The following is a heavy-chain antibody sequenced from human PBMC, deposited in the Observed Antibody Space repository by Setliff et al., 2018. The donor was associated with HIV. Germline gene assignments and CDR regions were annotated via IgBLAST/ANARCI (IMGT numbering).Heavy chain of an antibody. CDR1: GGTFSSYA. Sequence: SVKVSCKASGGTFSSYAISWVRQAPGQGLDWMGGIIPFLDIANSAQNFQGRVTITADKSTNTAYMELSSLRSEDTAVYYCARSARNYDYLWGSDAFDIWGQGTLVTVSS. V-gene: IGHV1-69*10. CDR3: ARSARNYDYLWGSDAFDI. CDR2: IIPFLDIA. J-gene: IGHJ3*02. D-gene: IGHD3-16*01.